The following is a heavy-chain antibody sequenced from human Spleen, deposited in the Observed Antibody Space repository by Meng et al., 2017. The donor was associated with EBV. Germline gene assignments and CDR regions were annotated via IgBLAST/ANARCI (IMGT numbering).Heavy chain of an antibody. J-gene: IGHJ5*02. CDR1: HGSMSSSNL. D-gene: IGHD2-2*01. V-gene: IGHV4-4*03. CDR2: IYFYGAT. Sequence: VQLRGPVPESVKPLGPLSLTCVFSHGSMSSSNLWTWVRQAPGKGLEWIGEIYFYGATNFNPSLKSRATMSIDTSKSKFSLDLKSVTAADTAVYYCARVDSGPEYQLRRKISRFDPWGQGTLVTVSS. CDR3: ARVDSGPEYQLRRKISRFDP.